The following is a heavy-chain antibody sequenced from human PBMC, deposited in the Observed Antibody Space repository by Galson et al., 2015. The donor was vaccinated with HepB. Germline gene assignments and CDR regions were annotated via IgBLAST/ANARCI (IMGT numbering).Heavy chain of an antibody. D-gene: IGHD5-12*01. V-gene: IGHV6-1*01. CDR1: GDSVSSNSAA. J-gene: IGHJ6*02. CDR2: TYYRSKWYN. CDR3: AREWGSSGYDYLYYYYGMDV. Sequence: CAISGDSVSSNSAAWNWIRQSPSRGLEWLGRTYYRSKWYNDYAVSVKSRITINPDTSKNQFSLQLNSVTPEDTAVYYGAREWGSSGYDYLYYYYGMDVWGQGTTVTVSS.